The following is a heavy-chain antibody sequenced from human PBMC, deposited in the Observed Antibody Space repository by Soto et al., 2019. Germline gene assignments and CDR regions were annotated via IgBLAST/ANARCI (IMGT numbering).Heavy chain of an antibody. CDR3: ARSALPYATHDY. Sequence: QVQLQESGPGLVKPSETLSLTCTVSGGSISSYYWSWIRQPPGKGLEWIGYIYYSGSTNYNPTLKSRVTISVDTSKNQFSLKLSSVTAADTAVYYCARSALPYATHDYWGQGTLVTVSS. CDR1: GGSISSYY. V-gene: IGHV4-59*01. D-gene: IGHD1-26*01. CDR2: IYYSGST. J-gene: IGHJ4*02.